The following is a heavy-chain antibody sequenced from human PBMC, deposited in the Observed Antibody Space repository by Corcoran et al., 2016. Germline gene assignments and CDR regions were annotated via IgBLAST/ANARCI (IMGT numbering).Heavy chain of an antibody. D-gene: IGHD2-2*01. Sequence: QLQLQESGPGLVKPSETLSLTCTVSGGSISSSSYYWGWIRQPPGKGLEWIGSIYYSGSTYYNPSLKSRVPISVDTSKNQFSLKLSSVTAADTAVYYCARVYCSSTSCYNGPYYYYGMDVWGQGTTVTVSS. CDR2: IYYSGST. CDR1: GGSISSSSYY. CDR3: ARVYCSSTSCYNGPYYYYGMDV. V-gene: IGHV4-39*07. J-gene: IGHJ6*02.